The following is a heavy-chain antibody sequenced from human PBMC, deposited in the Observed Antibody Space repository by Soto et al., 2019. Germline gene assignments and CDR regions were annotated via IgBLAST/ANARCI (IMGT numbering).Heavy chain of an antibody. J-gene: IGHJ4*02. D-gene: IGHD3-16*01. CDR1: GFSFSNSA. V-gene: IGHV3-23*01. CDR2: ISATGDST. Sequence: EVQLLESGGDLVQPGGSLRLTCAASGFSFSNSAMSWVRQAPGRGLEWVSIISATGDSTYYADSVKGRFTIARDNTENPLFLQITSRRAEATPVYYCAKGRTRAYVRGTPFASWAQGPQVPVSS. CDR3: AKGRTRAYVRGTPFAS.